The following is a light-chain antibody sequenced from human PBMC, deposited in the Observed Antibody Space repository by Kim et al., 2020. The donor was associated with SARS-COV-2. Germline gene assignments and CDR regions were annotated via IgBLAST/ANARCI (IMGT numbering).Light chain of an antibody. J-gene: IGKJ4*01. CDR2: DAS. V-gene: IGKV3-11*01. CDR3: QQRSNWPLT. Sequence: LSPGERATLSCRASQSVSSYLAWYQQKPGQAPRLLIYDASNRATGIPARFSGSGSGTDFTHTISSLEPEDFAVYYCQQRSNWPLTFGGGTKVDIK. CDR1: QSVSSY.